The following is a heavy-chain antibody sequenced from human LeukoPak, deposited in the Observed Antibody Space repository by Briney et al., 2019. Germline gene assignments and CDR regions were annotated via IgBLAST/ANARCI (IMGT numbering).Heavy chain of an antibody. CDR3: ARVKERGYYDTSGYYFDY. V-gene: IGHV1-18*01. CDR1: GYTFTNYG. CDR2: ISTYNGNT. Sequence: GASVKVSCRASGYTFTNYGITWVRQAPGQGLEWMGWISTYNGNTKYAKNLQGRVTMTTDTSATTAYMELRSLRSDDTAVYYCARVKERGYYDTSGYYFDYWGQGTLVTVSS. D-gene: IGHD3-22*01. J-gene: IGHJ4*02.